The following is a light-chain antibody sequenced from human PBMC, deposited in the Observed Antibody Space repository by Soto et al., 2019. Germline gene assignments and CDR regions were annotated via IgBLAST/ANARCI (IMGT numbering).Light chain of an antibody. CDR2: DAS. CDR1: QSINTF. Sequence: DIQMTQSPASLSASVGDTVTITCRGSQSINTFLSWYRHKPGKAPELLIYDASTLQIGVPSGFSGSGYGTEFTLTISSLQSEDFATYYCQQSYYIPWTFGQGTKVEVK. V-gene: IGKV1-39*01. J-gene: IGKJ1*01. CDR3: QQSYYIPWT.